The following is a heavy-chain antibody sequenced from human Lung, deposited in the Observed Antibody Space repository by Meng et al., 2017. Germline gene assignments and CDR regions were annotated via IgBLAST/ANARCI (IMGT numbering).Heavy chain of an antibody. D-gene: IGHD4-11*01. CDR2: INHSGST. CDR1: GGSFSAYS. Sequence: QAHLPSWGAGLLKPSDHLSLPCVVSGGSFSAYSWSWFRQPQGKGMEWIGEINHSGSTNYNPSLESRATISVDTSQNNLSLKLSSVTAADSAVYYCARGPTTMAHDFDYWGQGTLVTVSS. J-gene: IGHJ4*02. CDR3: ARGPTTMAHDFDY. V-gene: IGHV4-34*01.